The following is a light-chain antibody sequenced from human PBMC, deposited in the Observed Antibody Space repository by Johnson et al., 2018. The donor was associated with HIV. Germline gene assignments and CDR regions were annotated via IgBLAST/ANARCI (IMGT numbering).Light chain of an antibody. J-gene: IGLJ1*01. CDR1: SSNIGNNY. CDR3: GTFDSSLSAGGG. V-gene: IGLV1-51*01. Sequence: SVLTQPPSVSAAPGQKVTISCSGRSSNIGNNYVSWYQPLPGTAPKLLIYDNNKRPSGIPDRFSGSKSGTSATLGITGLQTGDEANYYCGTFDSSLSAGGGFRTGAKVTVL. CDR2: DNN.